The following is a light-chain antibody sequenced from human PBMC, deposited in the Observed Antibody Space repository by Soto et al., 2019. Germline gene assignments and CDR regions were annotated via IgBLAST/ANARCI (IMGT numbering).Light chain of an antibody. Sequence: EIVLTQSPATLSLSPGERATLSCRASHSIRTDLAWYQQRPGQAPRLLIYDASSWAPDIPARFRGTGFGTDFTLTITSVEPEDFAVYCCQQSNTRFTFGGGTKIE. CDR3: QQSNTRFT. V-gene: IGKV3D-20*02. J-gene: IGKJ4*01. CDR1: HSIRTD. CDR2: DAS.